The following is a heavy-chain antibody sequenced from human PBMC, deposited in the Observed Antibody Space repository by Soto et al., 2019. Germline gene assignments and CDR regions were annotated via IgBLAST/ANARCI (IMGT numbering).Heavy chain of an antibody. CDR3: ARRKISPPTRGAASARGAMDV. D-gene: IGHD6-13*01. CDR2: IWNDGNGY. CDR1: GFTFNNYG. J-gene: IGHJ6*02. V-gene: IGHV3-33*01. Sequence: QVQLVESGGGVVQPGRSLRLSCAASGFTFNNYGMHWVRQAPGKGLEWVAVIWNDGNGYYYANSVKGRFTISRDNSKNTLYLQMSSLRAEDTTVYYCARRKISPPTRGAASARGAMDVCGQGTTVTVSS.